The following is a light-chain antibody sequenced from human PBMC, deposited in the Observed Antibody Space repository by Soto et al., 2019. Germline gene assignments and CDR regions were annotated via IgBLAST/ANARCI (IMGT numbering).Light chain of an antibody. J-gene: IGKJ2*01. CDR3: QQYKSYSHT. Sequence: DIQMTQSPSTLSASVGDRITINCRASQNINNWLAWYQQKPVQAPNLLIYAASSLETGVPARFSGSGSGTEFTLTISGLQPDDFATYYCQQYKSYSHTFGQGTK. V-gene: IGKV1-5*03. CDR2: AAS. CDR1: QNINNW.